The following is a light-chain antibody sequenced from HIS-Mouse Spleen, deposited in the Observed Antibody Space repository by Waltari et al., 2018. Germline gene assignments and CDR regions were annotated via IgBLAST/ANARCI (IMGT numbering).Light chain of an antibody. J-gene: IGKJ3*01. CDR2: GAS. Sequence: DIVLTQSPGTLSLSPGERATLSCRASQSVSRSYLAWYEQKPGQAPRLLIYGASSRATGIPDRISGSGSGTDFTLTISRLEPEDFAVYYCQQYGSSFTFGPGTKVDIK. CDR3: QQYGSSFT. CDR1: QSVSRSY. V-gene: IGKV3-20*01.